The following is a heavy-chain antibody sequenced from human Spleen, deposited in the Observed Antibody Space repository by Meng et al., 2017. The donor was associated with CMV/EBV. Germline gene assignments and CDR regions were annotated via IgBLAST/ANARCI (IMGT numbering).Heavy chain of an antibody. J-gene: IGHJ3*02. D-gene: IGHD5-18*01. V-gene: IGHV3-11*01. CDR3: AKYTALVYDAFDI. CDR1: GFTFSDYY. Sequence: CAASGFTFSDYYMSWIRQAPGKGLEWVSYISSSGSTIYYADSVKGRFTISRDNAKNSLYLQMNSLRAEDTAVYYCAKYTALVYDAFDIWGQGTMVTVSS. CDR2: ISSSGSTI.